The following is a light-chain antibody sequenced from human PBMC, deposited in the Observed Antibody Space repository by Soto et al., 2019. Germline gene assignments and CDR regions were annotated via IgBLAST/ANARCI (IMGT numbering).Light chain of an antibody. Sequence: TQSPCTLSSSIGDRVTITCRASQGISNFLAWYKQKPGKAPKLLIYAASTVHSGVPSRFSGSGSGTDFTLNISSLEPEDFAVYYCQQRSSWPSTFGGGTKVDIK. V-gene: IGKV1-9*01. J-gene: IGKJ4*01. CDR2: AAS. CDR3: QQRSSWPST. CDR1: QGISNF.